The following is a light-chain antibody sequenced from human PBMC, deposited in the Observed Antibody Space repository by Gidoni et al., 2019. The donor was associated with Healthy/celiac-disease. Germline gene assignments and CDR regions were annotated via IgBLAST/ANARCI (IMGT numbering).Light chain of an antibody. CDR2: RNN. Sequence: QSVLTQPPSASGTPGQRVTISCSGSSSNIGSNTVNWYQQLPGTAPKLLIYRNNQRPSGVPDRFSGSKSGTSASLAISGLKSEDEADYYWAAWDDSLNGYVFGTGTKVTVL. J-gene: IGLJ1*01. CDR1: SSNIGSNT. CDR3: AAWDDSLNGYV. V-gene: IGLV1-44*01.